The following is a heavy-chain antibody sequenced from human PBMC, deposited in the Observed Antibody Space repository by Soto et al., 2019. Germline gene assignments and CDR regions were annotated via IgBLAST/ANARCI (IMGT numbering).Heavy chain of an antibody. CDR2: INAGNGNT. CDR1: GHTFTSYA. CDR3: AREANFKGVVVVAARGVGYFQH. V-gene: IGHV1-3*01. D-gene: IGHD2-15*01. Sequence: GASVKVSCKASGHTFTSYAMHWVRQAPGQRLEWMGWINAGNGNTKYSQKFQGRVTITRDTSASTAYMELSSLRSEDTAVYYCAREANFKGVVVVAARGVGYFQHWGQGTLVTVSS. J-gene: IGHJ1*01.